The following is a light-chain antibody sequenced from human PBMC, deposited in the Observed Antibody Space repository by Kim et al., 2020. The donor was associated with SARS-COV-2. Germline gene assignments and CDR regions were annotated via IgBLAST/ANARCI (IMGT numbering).Light chain of an antibody. J-gene: IGKJ4*01. V-gene: IGKV3-20*01. CDR3: QQYGSSPLT. CDR2: GAS. CDR1: QSVSSSY. Sequence: SPGERAALSCRASQSVSSSYLAWYQQKTGQAPRLLIYGASSRATGIPDRFSGSGSGTEFTLTSSRLEPEDFAVYYCQQYGSSPLTFGGGTKVDIK.